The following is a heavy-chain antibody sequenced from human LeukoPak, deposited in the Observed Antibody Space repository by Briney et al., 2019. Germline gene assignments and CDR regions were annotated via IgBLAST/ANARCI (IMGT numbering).Heavy chain of an antibody. Sequence: GGSLRLSCAASGFTFSTYSMHWVRQAPGKGLEWVAVMSYDGSNEYYADSVRGRFTISRDNSKNTLYLQMNSLRAEDTAVYYCARDRALYYYYAMDVWGQGTTVTVSS. J-gene: IGHJ6*02. CDR1: GFTFSTYS. CDR2: MSYDGSNE. V-gene: IGHV3-30-3*01. CDR3: ARDRALYYYYAMDV.